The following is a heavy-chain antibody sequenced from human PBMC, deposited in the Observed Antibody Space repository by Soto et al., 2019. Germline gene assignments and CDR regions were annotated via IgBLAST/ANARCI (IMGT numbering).Heavy chain of an antibody. CDR3: ARHPHYYDSSGYPLYNWFDP. J-gene: IGHJ5*02. V-gene: IGHV4-61*01. Sequence: QVQLQESGPGLVKPSETLSLTCTVSGGSVSSGSYYWSWIRQPPGKGLEWIGYMDYSGSTNYNPSIKSRVTISVDTSKNQFSLKLSSVTAADTAVYYCARHPHYYDSSGYPLYNWFDPWGQGTLVTVSS. CDR2: MDYSGST. D-gene: IGHD3-22*01. CDR1: GGSVSSGSYY.